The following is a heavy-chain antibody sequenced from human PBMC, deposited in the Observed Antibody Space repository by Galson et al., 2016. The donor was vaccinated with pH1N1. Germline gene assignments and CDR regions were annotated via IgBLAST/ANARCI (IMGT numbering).Heavy chain of an antibody. J-gene: IGHJ6*02. CDR2: IYSRGNT. CDR1: GFTVSPND. CDR3: ARGYPGFSYYGMDV. Sequence: SLRLSCAASGFTVSPNDMSWFRQAPGKGLEWVSVIYSRGNTYYTDSVKGRFTISRDSSKNTLYLQMNSLRPEDTAVYYCARGYPGFSYYGMDVWGQGTTVTVSS. D-gene: IGHD2-15*01. V-gene: IGHV3-53*01.